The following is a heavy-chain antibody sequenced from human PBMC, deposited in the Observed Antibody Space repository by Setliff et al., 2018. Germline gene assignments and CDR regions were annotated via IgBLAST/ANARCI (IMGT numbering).Heavy chain of an antibody. Sequence: PGGSLRPSCAASGFTFSSYSMNWVRQAPGKGLEWVSYISSSSSTIYYADSVKGRFTISRDNAKNSLYLQMNSLRAEDTAVYYCARFYYDSSGYSEYFQHWGQGTLGTVSS. J-gene: IGHJ1*01. V-gene: IGHV3-48*01. CDR1: GFTFSSYS. CDR3: ARFYYDSSGYSEYFQH. D-gene: IGHD3-22*01. CDR2: ISSSSSTI.